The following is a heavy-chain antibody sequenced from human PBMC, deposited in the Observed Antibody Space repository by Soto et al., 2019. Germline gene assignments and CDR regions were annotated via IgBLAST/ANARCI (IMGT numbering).Heavy chain of an antibody. CDR3: ARQAGRELLLLQFTVPFWDY. CDR2: IYYSGST. Sequence: SETLSLTCSVSGGSISSSSYYWGWIRQPPGKGLEWIGSIYYSGSTYYNPSLKSRVTISVDTSKNQFSLKLTSVTAADTAVYYCARQAGRELLLLQFTVPFWDYWGQGTLVTVSS. V-gene: IGHV4-39*01. J-gene: IGHJ4*02. CDR1: GGSISSSSYY. D-gene: IGHD4-4*01.